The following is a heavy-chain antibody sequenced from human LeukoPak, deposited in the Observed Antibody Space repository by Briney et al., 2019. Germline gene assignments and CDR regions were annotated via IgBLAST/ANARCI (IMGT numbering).Heavy chain of an antibody. Sequence: SETLSLTCGVFGVSINDYYWSWIRQSPGKGLEWIGEISHTEGTRYNPSLESRVTMSVGTSENQLSLKLIFVTAADTAVYYCARILCGHSDSLCYNHWGLGTLVTVSS. CDR3: ARILCGHSDSLCYNH. CDR1: GVSINDYY. D-gene: IGHD2-21*01. CDR2: ISHTEGT. J-gene: IGHJ5*02. V-gene: IGHV4-34*01.